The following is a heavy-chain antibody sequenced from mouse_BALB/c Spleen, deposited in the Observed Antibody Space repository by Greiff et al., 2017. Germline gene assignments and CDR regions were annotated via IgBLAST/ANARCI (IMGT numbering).Heavy chain of an antibody. J-gene: IGHJ3*01. CDR3: ARDRPFAY. CDR1: GFTFSSFG. V-gene: IGHV5-17*02. Sequence: EVKLMESGGGLVQPGGSRKLSCAASGFTFSSFGMHWVRQAPEKGLEWVAYISSGSSTIYYADTVKGRFTISRDNPKNTLFLQMTSLRSEDTATYYCARDRPFAYWGQGTLVTVSA. D-gene: IGHD2-14*01. CDR2: ISSGSSTI.